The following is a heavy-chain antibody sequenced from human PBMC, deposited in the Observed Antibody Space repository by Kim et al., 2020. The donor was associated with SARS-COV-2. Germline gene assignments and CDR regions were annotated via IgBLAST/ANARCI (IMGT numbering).Heavy chain of an antibody. Sequence: STGYADSVKGRFTIARDNAKNSLYLQMNSWRVDDTALYYCARVLNYDSSGLWGQGTLVAVSS. CDR3: ARVLNYDSSGL. J-gene: IGHJ4*02. D-gene: IGHD3-22*01. CDR2: ST. V-gene: IGHV3-20*03.